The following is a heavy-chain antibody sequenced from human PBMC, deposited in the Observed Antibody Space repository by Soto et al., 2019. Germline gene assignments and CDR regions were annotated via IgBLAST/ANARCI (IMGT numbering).Heavy chain of an antibody. CDR1: GYSFTSYW. CDR2: IYPGDSDT. CDR3: ARRTAWSEPGNYYGMDV. Sequence: PGESLKISCKGSGYSFTSYWIGWVRQMPGKGLEWMGIIYPGDSDTRYSPSFQGQVTISADKSISTAYLQWSSLKASDTAMYYCARRTAWSEPGNYYGMDVWGQGTTVTVSS. J-gene: IGHJ6*02. D-gene: IGHD1-1*01. V-gene: IGHV5-51*01.